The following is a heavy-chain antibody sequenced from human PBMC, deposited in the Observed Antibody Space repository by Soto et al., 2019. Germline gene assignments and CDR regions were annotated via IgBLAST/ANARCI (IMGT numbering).Heavy chain of an antibody. Sequence: GGSLRLSCVGSGFTFSSNWMTWVRQAPGKGLEWVGNIRQDGSEKNYVDSVKGRFTISRDNAKNSLYLQMNSLRAEDTAVYYCGREIVVARGASYFDYWGPGTRVTVSS. CDR3: GREIVVARGASYFDY. CDR1: GFTFSSNW. D-gene: IGHD2-15*01. CDR2: IRQDGSEK. V-gene: IGHV3-7*04. J-gene: IGHJ4*02.